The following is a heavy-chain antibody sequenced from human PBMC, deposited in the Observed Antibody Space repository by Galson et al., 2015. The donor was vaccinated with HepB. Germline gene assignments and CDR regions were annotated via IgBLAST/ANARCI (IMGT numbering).Heavy chain of an antibody. J-gene: IGHJ4*02. CDR2: INPNSGGT. Sequence: SCKASGYTFTGYYMHWVRQAPGQGLEWMGRINPNSGGTNYAQKFQGRVTMTRDTSISTAYMELSRLRSDDTAVYYCAREFPQDYYDSSGPSNYWGQGTLVTVSS. CDR3: AREFPQDYYDSSGPSNY. CDR1: GYTFTGYY. D-gene: IGHD3-22*01. V-gene: IGHV1-2*06.